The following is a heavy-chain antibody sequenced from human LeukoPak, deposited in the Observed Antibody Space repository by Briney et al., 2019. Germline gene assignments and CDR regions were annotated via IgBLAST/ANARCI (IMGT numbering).Heavy chain of an antibody. V-gene: IGHV3-66*02. J-gene: IGHJ4*02. CDR2: IYSGGST. CDR1: GFTVSSNY. Sequence: GGSLRLSCAASGFTVSSNYMSWVRQAPGKGLEWVSVIYSGGSTYYADSVKGRFTISRDNSKNTLYLQMNSLRAEDTAVYYCARGTADRYFDWLFDFDYWGQGTLVTVSS. D-gene: IGHD3-9*01. CDR3: ARGTADRYFDWLFDFDY.